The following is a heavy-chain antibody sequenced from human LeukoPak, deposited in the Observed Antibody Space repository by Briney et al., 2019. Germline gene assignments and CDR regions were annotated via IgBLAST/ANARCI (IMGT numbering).Heavy chain of an antibody. J-gene: IGHJ3*02. V-gene: IGHV1-18*01. D-gene: IGHD5-24*01. CDR2: ISAYNGNT. Sequence: GASVKVSCKASGYAFTSYGINWVRQAPGQGHEWMGWISAYNGNTNYAQKLQGRVTMTTDTSTSTAYMELSSLRSEDTAVYYCARGRFRDGYNGYAGDAFDIWGQGTMVTVSS. CDR1: GYAFTSYG. CDR3: ARGRFRDGYNGYAGDAFDI.